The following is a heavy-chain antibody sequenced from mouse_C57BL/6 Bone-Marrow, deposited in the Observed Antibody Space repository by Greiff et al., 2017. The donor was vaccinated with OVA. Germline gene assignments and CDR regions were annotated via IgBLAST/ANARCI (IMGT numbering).Heavy chain of an antibody. Sequence: EVQLQQSGAELVKPGASVKLSCTASGFNIKDYYMHWVKQRTEKGLEWIGRIDPEDGETKYAPNFQGKATITADTASNTAYLQLSSLTSEDTAVYYCALSSYWYCDVWGTGTTVTVSS. D-gene: IGHD1-1*01. V-gene: IGHV14-2*01. J-gene: IGHJ1*03. CDR1: GFNIKDYY. CDR2: IDPEDGET. CDR3: ALSSYWYCDV.